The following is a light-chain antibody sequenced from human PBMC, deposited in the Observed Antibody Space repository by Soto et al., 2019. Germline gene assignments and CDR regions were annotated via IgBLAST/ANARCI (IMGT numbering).Light chain of an antibody. CDR3: QQYDSYSRD. Sequence: DIQMTQAPSTLSASVGDRVTITCRASQSISSWLAWYQQKPGKAPKLLIYKTSTLQSGIPSRFSGSGSGTEFTLTISSLQPDDFATYYGQQYDSYSRDFGQGTRLEIK. CDR2: KTS. CDR1: QSISSW. V-gene: IGKV1-5*03. J-gene: IGKJ5*01.